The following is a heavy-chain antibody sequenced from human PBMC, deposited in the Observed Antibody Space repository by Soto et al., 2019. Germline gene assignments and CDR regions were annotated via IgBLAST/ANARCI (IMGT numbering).Heavy chain of an antibody. J-gene: IGHJ4*02. Sequence: EVQLLESGGGLVQPGGSLRLSCAASGFTFSSYAMSWVRQAPGKGLEWVSAISGSGGSTYYADSVKGRFTIPRDNSKNTLYLQMNSLRAEDTAVYYCAKAPTNYGSGSYYYYWGQGTLVTVSS. CDR2: ISGSGGST. CDR1: GFTFSSYA. D-gene: IGHD3-10*01. V-gene: IGHV3-23*01. CDR3: AKAPTNYGSGSYYYY.